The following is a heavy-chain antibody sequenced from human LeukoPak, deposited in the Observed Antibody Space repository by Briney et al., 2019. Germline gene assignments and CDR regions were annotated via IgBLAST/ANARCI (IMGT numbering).Heavy chain of an antibody. CDR1: GFTFSSYG. J-gene: IGHJ4*02. CDR3: AKGGVYSGYDSCVDY. Sequence: GGSLRLSCAASGFTFSSYGMHWVRQAPGKGLEWVAFIRYDGSNKYYADSVKGRFTISRDNSKNTLYLQMNSLRAEDTAVYYCAKGGVYSGYDSCVDYWGQGTLVTVSS. D-gene: IGHD5-12*01. V-gene: IGHV3-30*02. CDR2: IRYDGSNK.